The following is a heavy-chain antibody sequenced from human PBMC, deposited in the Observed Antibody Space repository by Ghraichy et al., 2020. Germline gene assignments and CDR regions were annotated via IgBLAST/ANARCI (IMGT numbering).Heavy chain of an antibody. D-gene: IGHD5/OR15-5a*01. V-gene: IGHV4-59*01. CDR1: GGSISSYY. CDR3: ARETSTGDFDY. CDR2: IYYSGST. J-gene: IGHJ4*02. Sequence: ESLNISCTVSGGSISSYYWSWIRQPPGKGLEWIGYIYYSGSTNYNPSLKSRVTISVDTSKNQFSLKLSSVTAADTAVYYCARETSTGDFDYWGQGTLVTVSS.